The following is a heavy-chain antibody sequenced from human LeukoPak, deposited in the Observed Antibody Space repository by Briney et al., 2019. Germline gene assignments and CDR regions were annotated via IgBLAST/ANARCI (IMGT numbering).Heavy chain of an antibody. CDR2: IVVGSGNT. Sequence: SVKVSCKASGFTFTSSAMQWVRQARGQRLEWIGWIVVGSGNTNYAQKFQERVTITRDMSTSTAYMELSSLRSEDTDVYYCAADGGLTKAPEIGYYYYYMDVWGKGTTVTVSS. CDR1: GFTFTSSA. J-gene: IGHJ6*03. CDR3: AADGGLTKAPEIGYYYYYMDV. V-gene: IGHV1-58*02. D-gene: IGHD4-23*01.